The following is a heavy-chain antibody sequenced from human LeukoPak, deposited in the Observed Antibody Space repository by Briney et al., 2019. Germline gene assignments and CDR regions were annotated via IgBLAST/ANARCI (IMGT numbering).Heavy chain of an antibody. CDR2: IYTSGST. D-gene: IGHD3-10*01. CDR3: AREVITMVRGVISVYYYGVDV. V-gene: IGHV4-4*07. Sequence: PSETLSLTCTVSGGSISSYYWSWIRQPAGKGLEWIGRIYTSGSTNYNPSLKSRVTMSVDTSKNQFSLKLSSVTAADTAVYYCAREVITMVRGVISVYYYGVDVWGQGTTVTVSS. CDR1: GGSISSYY. J-gene: IGHJ6*02.